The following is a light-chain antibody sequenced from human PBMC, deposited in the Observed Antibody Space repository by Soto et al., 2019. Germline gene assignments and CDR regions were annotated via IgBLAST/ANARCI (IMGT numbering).Light chain of an antibody. CDR3: QQFETYPLT. V-gene: IGKV1-13*02. CDR1: QGISSA. CDR2: DVS. Sequence: AIQLTQSPPSLSASIGDRVTITCRASQGISSAFAWYEQKPGTVPKLLIYDVSNLQSGIPSRFSGSGSGTDFTLTIISLQPEDFATYYCQQFETYPLTFGQGTRLEIK. J-gene: IGKJ5*01.